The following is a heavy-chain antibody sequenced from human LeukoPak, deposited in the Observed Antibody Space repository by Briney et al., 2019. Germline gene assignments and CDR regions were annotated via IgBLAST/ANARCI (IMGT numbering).Heavy chain of an antibody. J-gene: IGHJ4*02. CDR1: GFTFSSYA. V-gene: IGHV3-23*01. CDR3: AKYAIVGATLERIDY. Sequence: AGGSLRLFCAASGFTFSSYAMSWVRQAPGKGLEWVSSISGSGGSTYYADSVKGRFTISRDNSKNTLYLQMNSLRAEDTAVYYCAKYAIVGATLERIDYWGQGTLVTVSS. CDR2: ISGSGGST. D-gene: IGHD1-26*01.